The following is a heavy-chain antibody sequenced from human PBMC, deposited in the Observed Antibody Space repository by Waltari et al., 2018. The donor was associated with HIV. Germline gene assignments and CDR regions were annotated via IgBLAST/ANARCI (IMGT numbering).Heavy chain of an antibody. CDR2: TNHKSKWST. Sequence: QVYLEQSGPGLVQPSQTIRLTCVISGDSVSSDSATLIWLRQSPSRGLEWLGRTNHKSKWSTDVAEFVRGRIDITADTDNNHYYLYLSAVTSEDTAVYFCARDSCGLDFWGQGTQVIVSS. J-gene: IGHJ4*01. D-gene: IGHD2-21*01. V-gene: IGHV6-1*01. CDR1: GDSVSSDSAT. CDR3: ARDSCGLDF.